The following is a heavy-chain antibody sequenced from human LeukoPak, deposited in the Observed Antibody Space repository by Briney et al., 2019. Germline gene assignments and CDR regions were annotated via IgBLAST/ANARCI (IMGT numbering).Heavy chain of an antibody. CDR1: GFTFSSYA. J-gene: IGHJ4*02. D-gene: IGHD3-16*02. V-gene: IGHV3-23*01. CDR3: AKGTLTFGGVIVQPFDY. Sequence: PGGSLRLSCAASGFTFSSYAMSWVRQAPGKGLEWVSAISGSGGNTYYADSVKGRFTISRDNSKNTLYLRMNTLRAEDTAVYYCAKGTLTFGGVIVQPFDYWGQGTLVTVSS. CDR2: ISGSGGNT.